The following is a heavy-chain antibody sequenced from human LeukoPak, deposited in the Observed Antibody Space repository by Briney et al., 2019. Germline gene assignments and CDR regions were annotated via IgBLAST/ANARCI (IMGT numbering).Heavy chain of an antibody. D-gene: IGHD1-26*01. J-gene: IGHJ3*02. V-gene: IGHV3-30*03. CDR3: ARDFIMGALRRDFDI. Sequence: PGGSLRLSCAASGFTFSNYCMHWVRQAPGKGLEWVAVLSNDGNNKYYADSVKGRFAISRDNSKNTLYLQMNSLRDEDTAVYYCARDFIMGALRRDFDIWGQGTMVTVSS. CDR2: LSNDGNNK. CDR1: GFTFSNYC.